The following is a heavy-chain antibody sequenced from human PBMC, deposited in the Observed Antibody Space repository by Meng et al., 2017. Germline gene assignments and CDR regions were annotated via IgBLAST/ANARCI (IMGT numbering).Heavy chain of an antibody. V-gene: IGHV4-34*01. Sequence: VPLQQWGAGLLKPSETLSLTCAVYGGSFSGYYWSWIRQPPGKGLEWIGEINHSGSTNYNPSLKSRVTISVDTSKNQFSLKLSSVTAADTAVYYCAREVVAALDYWGQGTLVTVSS. D-gene: IGHD2-15*01. CDR3: AREVVAALDY. J-gene: IGHJ4*02. CDR1: GGSFSGYY. CDR2: INHSGST.